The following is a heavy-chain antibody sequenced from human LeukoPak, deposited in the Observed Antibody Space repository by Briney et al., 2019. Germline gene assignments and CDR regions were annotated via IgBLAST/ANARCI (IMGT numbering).Heavy chain of an antibody. Sequence: GSLRLSCAASGFTFSSYAMHWVRQAPGKGLEWVAVISYDGSNKYYADSVKGRFTISRDNSKNTLYLQMNSLRAEDTAVYYCARGGFVVVPAAKSHAFDIWGQGTMVTVSS. D-gene: IGHD2-2*01. CDR3: ARGGFVVVPAAKSHAFDI. CDR1: GFTFSSYA. V-gene: IGHV3-30*04. CDR2: ISYDGSNK. J-gene: IGHJ3*02.